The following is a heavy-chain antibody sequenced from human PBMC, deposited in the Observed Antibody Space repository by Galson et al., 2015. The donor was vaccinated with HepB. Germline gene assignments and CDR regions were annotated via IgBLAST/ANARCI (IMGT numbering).Heavy chain of an antibody. D-gene: IGHD5-12*01. CDR1: GYTFSSYS. CDR2: ISSSSGTI. Sequence: SLRLSCEASGYTFSSYSTNWVRQAPGKGLEWVTYISSSSGTIYYADSVKGRFTISRDTAKNSPYLQMNSLRAEDTAVYYCAAGYSGHLDYWGQGTLVTVSS. J-gene: IGHJ4*02. V-gene: IGHV3-48*01. CDR3: AAGYSGHLDY.